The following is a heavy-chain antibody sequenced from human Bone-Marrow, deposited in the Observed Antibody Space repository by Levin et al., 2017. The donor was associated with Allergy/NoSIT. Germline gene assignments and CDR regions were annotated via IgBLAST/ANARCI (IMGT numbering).Heavy chain of an antibody. J-gene: IGHJ5*02. Sequence: GGSLRLSCAASGFAFSDSGMNWVRQAPGKGLEWVAVILYDGSMQYYGDSVRGRFTISSDNSKNMLYLQMNSLRPHDTARYHCAKGKPPDTWGQGTMVTVSS. CDR1: GFAFSDSG. CDR3: AKGKPPDT. V-gene: IGHV3-30*18. CDR2: ILYDGSMQ.